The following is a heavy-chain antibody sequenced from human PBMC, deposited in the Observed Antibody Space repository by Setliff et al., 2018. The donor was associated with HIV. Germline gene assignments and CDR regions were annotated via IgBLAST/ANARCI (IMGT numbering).Heavy chain of an antibody. CDR2: IYSGGST. V-gene: IGHV4-61*01. CDR3: ARKGNWNYPYDY. J-gene: IGHJ4*02. D-gene: IGHD1-7*01. CDR1: GGSISSGSYY. Sequence: KTSETLSLTCTVSGGSISSGSYYWSWIRQAPGKGLEWMGYIYSGGSTNYNPSLKSRVTISEDTSKNQLSLKLRSVTAADTAVYYCARKGNWNYPYDYWGPGTLVTVSS.